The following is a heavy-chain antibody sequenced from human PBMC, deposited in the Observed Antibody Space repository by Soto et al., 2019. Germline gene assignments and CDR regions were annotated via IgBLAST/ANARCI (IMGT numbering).Heavy chain of an antibody. Sequence: SETLSLTCTVSGGSISSYYWSWIRQPPGKGLEWIGDIYYSGSTNYNPSLKSRVTISVDTSKNQFSLKLSSVTAADTAVYYCARQVGSCSSTSCFSYYFDDSGQGTLVTVSS. CDR1: GGSISSYY. D-gene: IGHD2-2*01. CDR3: ARQVGSCSSTSCFSYYFDD. V-gene: IGHV4-59*08. CDR2: IYYSGST. J-gene: IGHJ4*02.